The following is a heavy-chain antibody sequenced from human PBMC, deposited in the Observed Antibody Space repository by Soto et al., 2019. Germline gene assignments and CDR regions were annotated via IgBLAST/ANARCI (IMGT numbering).Heavy chain of an antibody. CDR1: GFTFSDYA. CDR2: VSHDGGNT. V-gene: IGHV3-30*18. J-gene: IGHJ4*02. CDR3: AKGGRQWLVTSDFNY. Sequence: PGGSLRLSCAASGFTFSDYAMHWVRQAPGKGLEWVAVVSHDGGNTHYADSVKGRFTISRDSSKKTVSLEMTSLKAEDKAVYYCAKGGRQWLVTSDFNYWGQGALVTVSS. D-gene: IGHD6-19*01.